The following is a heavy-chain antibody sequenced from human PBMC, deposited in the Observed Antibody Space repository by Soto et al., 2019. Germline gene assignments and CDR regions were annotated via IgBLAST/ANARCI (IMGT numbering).Heavy chain of an antibody. Sequence: GGSLRLSCAASGFTFSSYAMHWVRQAPGKGLEWVAVISYDGSNKYYADSVKGRFTISRDNSKNTLYLQMNSLSAEDTAVYYCARDTLIWFGEYYGMDVWGQGTTVTVS. CDR2: ISYDGSNK. V-gene: IGHV3-30-3*01. J-gene: IGHJ6*02. CDR1: GFTFSSYA. CDR3: ARDTLIWFGEYYGMDV. D-gene: IGHD3-10*01.